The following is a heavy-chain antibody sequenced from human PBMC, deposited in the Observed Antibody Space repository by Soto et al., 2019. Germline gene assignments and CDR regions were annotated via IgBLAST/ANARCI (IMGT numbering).Heavy chain of an antibody. CDR3: ARDGAYSSGGIDY. V-gene: IGHV3-30*03. Sequence: GGSLRLSCAASGFSLSDNGMHWVRQAPGKGLEWVATPSYDGSIIKYADYVKGRFTVSRDNSQNAVFLRMNSLRPEDTAVYYCARDGAYSSGGIDYWGQGTLVTVSS. CDR2: PSYDGSII. J-gene: IGHJ4*02. D-gene: IGHD6-19*01. CDR1: GFSLSDNG.